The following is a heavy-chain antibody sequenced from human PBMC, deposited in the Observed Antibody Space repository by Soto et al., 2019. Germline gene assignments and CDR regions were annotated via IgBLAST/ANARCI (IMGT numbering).Heavy chain of an antibody. CDR3: ARGRNPKLTGGENAFDI. Sequence: QVQLVQSGAEVKKPGASVKVSCKASGYTFTSYAMHWVRQAPGQRLEWMGWINAGNGNTKYSQKFQGRVTITRDTSASTAYMELSSLRSEDTAVYYCARGRNPKLTGGENAFDIWGQGTMVTVSS. CDR1: GYTFTSYA. D-gene: IGHD7-27*01. CDR2: INAGNGNT. J-gene: IGHJ3*02. V-gene: IGHV1-3*01.